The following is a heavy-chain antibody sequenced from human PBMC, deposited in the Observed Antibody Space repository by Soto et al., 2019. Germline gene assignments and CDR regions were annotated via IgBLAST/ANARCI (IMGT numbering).Heavy chain of an antibody. CDR2: ISAYNGNT. Sequence: CKTSAYTETSYSTRCARQATGQGLEWMGWISAYNGNTNYAQKLQGRVTMTTDTSTSTAYMELRSLRSDDTAVYYCARNIAARPYYFDYWGQGTLVTVS. CDR1: AYTETSYS. CDR3: ARNIAARPYYFDY. V-gene: IGHV1-18*01. D-gene: IGHD6-6*01. J-gene: IGHJ4*02.